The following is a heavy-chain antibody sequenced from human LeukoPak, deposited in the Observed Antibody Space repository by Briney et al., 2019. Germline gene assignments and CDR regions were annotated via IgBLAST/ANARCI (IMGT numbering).Heavy chain of an antibody. J-gene: IGHJ4*02. CDR3: ARENWRSKSIDFDS. CDR1: GGSISGYH. V-gene: IGHV4-59*01. CDR2: IYYSGSS. D-gene: IGHD6-6*01. Sequence: SETLSLTCNVSGGSISGYHWSWIRQPPGKGLEWLGYIYYSGSSNYNPSLKSRVTISADTSKNQFSLKLSSVTAADTAAYFCARENWRSKSIDFDSWGQGTLVTVSS.